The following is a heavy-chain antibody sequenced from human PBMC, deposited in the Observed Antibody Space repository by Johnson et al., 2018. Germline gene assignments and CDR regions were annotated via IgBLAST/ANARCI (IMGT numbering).Heavy chain of an antibody. CDR2: IRSKAYGGIT. Sequence: VQLVQSGGGLVKPGRSLRLSCTASGFTFGDYAMSWFRQAPGKGLEWVGFIRSKAYGGITEYAASVKGRFTISRDDSKSIAYLQINSLKTEDTAVYYCNRYPPITIFGGVYGMDVWGQGTTVTVSS. J-gene: IGHJ6*02. CDR3: NRYPPITIFGGVYGMDV. V-gene: IGHV3-49*05. CDR1: GFTFGDYA. D-gene: IGHD3-3*01.